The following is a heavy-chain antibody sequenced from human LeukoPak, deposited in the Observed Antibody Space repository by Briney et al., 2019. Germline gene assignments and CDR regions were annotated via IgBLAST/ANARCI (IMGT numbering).Heavy chain of an antibody. CDR3: ARSWRDYTTSSYLDY. D-gene: IGHD6-6*01. CDR1: GGSISGSSYY. Sequence: SETLSLTCAVSGGSISGSSYYWGWIRQPPGKGLERIASIHYSGSTYYNPSLKSRVTISEDTSKNQISLKLSSVTAADTAMYYCARSWRDYTTSSYLDYSGLRTLVTVSS. CDR2: IHYSGST. J-gene: IGHJ4*02. V-gene: IGHV4-39*01.